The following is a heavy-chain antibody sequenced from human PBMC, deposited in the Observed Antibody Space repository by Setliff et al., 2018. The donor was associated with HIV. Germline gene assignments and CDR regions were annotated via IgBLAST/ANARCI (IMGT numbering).Heavy chain of an antibody. CDR3: TRDRCNSVACYLYNWFDP. V-gene: IGHV1-3*04. CDR2: INTGNGNT. Sequence: ASVKVSCKASGYTFSHYPMHWVRQAPGQRPEWMGWINTGNGNTKYSQKFQDRVTITRDTSADTVYMELSSLRSEDTAVYYCTRDRCNSVACYLYNWFDPWGQGTLVTVSS. CDR1: GYTFSHYP. D-gene: IGHD2-2*01. J-gene: IGHJ5*02.